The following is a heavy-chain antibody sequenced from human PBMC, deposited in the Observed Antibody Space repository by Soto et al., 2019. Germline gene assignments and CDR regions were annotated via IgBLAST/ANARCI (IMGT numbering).Heavy chain of an antibody. CDR2: ISSSSSYT. J-gene: IGHJ4*02. CDR3: ARYLAAAGSHFDY. D-gene: IGHD6-13*01. CDR1: GFTFSDYY. V-gene: IGHV3-11*06. Sequence: GGSLRLSCAASGFTFSDYYMSWIRQAPGKGLEWVSYISSSSSYTNYADSVKGRFTISRDNAKNSLYLQMNSLRAEDTAVYYCARYLAAAGSHFDYWGQGTLVTVSS.